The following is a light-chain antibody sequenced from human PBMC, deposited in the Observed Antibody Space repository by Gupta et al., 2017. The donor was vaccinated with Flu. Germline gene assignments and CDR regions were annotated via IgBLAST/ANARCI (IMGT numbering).Light chain of an antibody. J-gene: IGKJ2*01. V-gene: IGKV1-5*03. CDR3: QQDDLWYT. CDR1: QNINRW. Sequence: DIQMTQSPSTLSASIGDTVTITCRASQNINRWLVWYQQKPGKAPKLLIYEASVLQTGVPSRFTGSGSGTEFTLTSSSLQPDDFATYYCQQDDLWYTFGQGTKLEIK. CDR2: EAS.